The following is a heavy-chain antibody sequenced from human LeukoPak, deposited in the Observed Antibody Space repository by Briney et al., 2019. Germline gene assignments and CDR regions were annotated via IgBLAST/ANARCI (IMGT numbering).Heavy chain of an antibody. D-gene: IGHD3-9*01. Sequence: GSLRLSCAASGFTFSNYEMNWVRQAPGKGLAWVSYISSSGSTIYYADSVKGRFTISSDNAKNSLYLQMNSLRVEDTAVYYCARGHYDVLAASYKWTPDYWGQGTLVTVSS. CDR3: ARGHYDVLAASYKWTPDY. J-gene: IGHJ4*02. CDR2: ISSSGSTI. CDR1: GFTFSNYE. V-gene: IGHV3-48*03.